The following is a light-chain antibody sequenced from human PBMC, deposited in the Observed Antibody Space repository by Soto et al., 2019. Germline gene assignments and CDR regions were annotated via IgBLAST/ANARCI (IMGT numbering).Light chain of an antibody. CDR3: QQYVSPPWT. V-gene: IGKV3-20*01. CDR1: QSLSKTY. Sequence: EIVLTQPPGTLSLSPGERATLSCRASQSLSKTYLAWYQKKPGQAPRLLIDGSSSRATGTPDRFSGSGSGTDFTLTISRLEPEDFAVYYCQQYVSPPWTFGQGTKV. CDR2: GSS. J-gene: IGKJ1*01.